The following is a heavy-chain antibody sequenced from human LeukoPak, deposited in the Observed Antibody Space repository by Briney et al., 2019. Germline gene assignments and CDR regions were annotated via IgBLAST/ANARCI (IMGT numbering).Heavy chain of an antibody. V-gene: IGHV3-21*01. CDR3: ARDGVRGFTATTPFDY. J-gene: IGHJ4*02. D-gene: IGHD4-17*01. Sequence: PGGSLRLSCAASGFTFSSYVMHWVRQAPGKGLEWVSSISSSGNNIYYADSVKGRFTISRDDAKNSLSLQMNSLRVEDTAVYYCARDGVRGFTATTPFDYWGPGTLVTVSS. CDR1: GFTFSSYV. CDR2: ISSSGNNI.